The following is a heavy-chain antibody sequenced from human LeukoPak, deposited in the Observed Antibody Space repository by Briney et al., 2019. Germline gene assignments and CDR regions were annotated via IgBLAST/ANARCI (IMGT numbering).Heavy chain of an antibody. V-gene: IGHV3-33*01. CDR1: GFTFSTYG. CDR3: ARGGRTTWHGMDV. CDR2: IWYDGSNK. D-gene: IGHD4-17*01. J-gene: IGHJ6*02. Sequence: GGSLRLSCEASGFTFSTYGMHWVRQAPGKGLEWVAVIWYDGSNKNYADSVKGRFTISRDNSKNTLYLQMNSLRAEDTVVYYCARGGRTTWHGMDVWGQGTTVTVSS.